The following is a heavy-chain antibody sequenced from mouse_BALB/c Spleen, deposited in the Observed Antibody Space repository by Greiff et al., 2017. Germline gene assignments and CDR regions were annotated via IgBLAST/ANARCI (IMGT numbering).Heavy chain of an antibody. V-gene: IGHV7-3*02. CDR3: ARGDGYSAWFAY. J-gene: IGHJ3*01. CDR1: GFTFTDYY. D-gene: IGHD2-3*01. Sequence: EVKLQESGGGLVQPGGSLRLSCATSGFTFTDYYMSWVRQPPGKALEWLGFIRNKANGYTTEYSASVKGRFTISRDNSQSILYLQMNTLRAEDSATYYCARGDGYSAWFAYWGQGTLVTVSA. CDR2: IRNKANGYTT.